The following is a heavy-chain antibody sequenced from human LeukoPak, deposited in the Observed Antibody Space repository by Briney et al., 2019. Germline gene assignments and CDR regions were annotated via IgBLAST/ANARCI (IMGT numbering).Heavy chain of an antibody. D-gene: IGHD2-15*01. CDR2: ISSSSSYI. J-gene: IGHJ3*02. Sequence: GESLRLSCAASGFTFSSYSMNWVRQAPGKGLEWVSSISSSSSYIYYADSVKGRFTISRDNAKNSLYLQMNSLRAEDTAVYYCARGYSRAAFDIWGQGTVVAVSS. CDR3: ARGYSRAAFDI. CDR1: GFTFSSYS. V-gene: IGHV3-21*01.